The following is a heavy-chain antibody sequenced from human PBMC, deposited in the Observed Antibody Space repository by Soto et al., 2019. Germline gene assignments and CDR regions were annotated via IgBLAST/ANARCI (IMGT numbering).Heavy chain of an antibody. D-gene: IGHD3-22*01. CDR3: AREWGVYESDIRTHCPHLAS. J-gene: IGHJ4*02. CDR2: ISIGSSTI. V-gene: IGHV3-48*02. Sequence: EVQLVESGGGLVQPGGSLRLSCAASGFTFSSNGMNWVRQAPGKGLEWVSFISIGSSTINYADSVRGRFTISRDNAKNTLYLQMTSLRDEDTAVYYCAREWGVYESDIRTHCPHLASLGQGTLVTVSS. CDR1: GFTFSSNG.